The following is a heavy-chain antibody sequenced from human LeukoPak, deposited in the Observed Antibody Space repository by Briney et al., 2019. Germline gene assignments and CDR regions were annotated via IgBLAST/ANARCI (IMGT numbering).Heavy chain of an antibody. CDR1: GFTVSSTY. CDR2: IYSGGST. J-gene: IGHJ4*02. CDR3: ARGWLRFFDY. Sequence: GGSLRLSCGASGFTVSSTYMSWGRQAPGKALGWVSVIYSGGSTYYADSVKGRFTISRDNSKNTLYLQMNSLRVEDTAVYYCARGWLRFFDYWGQGTLVTVSS. V-gene: IGHV3-66*02. D-gene: IGHD5-12*01.